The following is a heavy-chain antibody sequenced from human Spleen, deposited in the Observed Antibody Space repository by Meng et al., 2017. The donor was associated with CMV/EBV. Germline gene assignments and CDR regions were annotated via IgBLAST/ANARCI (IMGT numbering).Heavy chain of an antibody. D-gene: IGHD3-3*01. Sequence: GESLKISCAASGFTFSSYGMYWVRQAPGKGLEWVAVISYDGSNKYYADSVKGRFTISRDNSKNTLYLQMNSLRPEDTAVYYCARVGTFDFWSGYYPYWGQGTLVTVSS. CDR2: ISYDGSNK. CDR3: ARVGTFDFWSGYYPY. CDR1: GFTFSSYG. J-gene: IGHJ4*02. V-gene: IGHV3-30*03.